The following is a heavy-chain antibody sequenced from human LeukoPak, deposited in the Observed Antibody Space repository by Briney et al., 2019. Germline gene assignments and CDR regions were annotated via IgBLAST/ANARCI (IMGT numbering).Heavy chain of an antibody. CDR1: GGSITGSF. CDR2: LYESGST. V-gene: IGHV4-59*01. J-gene: IGHJ4*02. Sequence: SESLSLTCTVSGGSITGSFWGWVRQKPGKGVEWSGFLYESGSTINNASLKGRAYISADTTRNKLSLRLTSVTAADTAVYFCTTGGGRLTDYWGRGTLVTVSS. D-gene: IGHD4/OR15-4a*01. CDR3: TTGGGRLTDY.